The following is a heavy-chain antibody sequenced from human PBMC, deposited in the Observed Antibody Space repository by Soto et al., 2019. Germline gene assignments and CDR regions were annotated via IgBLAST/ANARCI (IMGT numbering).Heavy chain of an antibody. CDR2: IYYSEIN. J-gene: IGHJ4*02. CDR3: PTYLVVVAASGVDY. CDR1: GSSISTSAYY. V-gene: IGHV4-39*01. D-gene: IGHD2-15*01. Sequence: SGTLSLTCTVSGSSISTSAYYWGWIRQPPGKGLEWIGSIYYSEINYYNPSLKSRVTISGNTSKNQFSLKLSAVTAADAAMYYCPTYLVVVAASGVDYWGQGTLVTVSS.